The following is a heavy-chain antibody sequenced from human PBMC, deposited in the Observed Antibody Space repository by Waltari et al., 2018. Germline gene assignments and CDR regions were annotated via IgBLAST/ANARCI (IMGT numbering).Heavy chain of an antibody. CDR1: GFTFSSYG. CDR2: IRYDGSNK. Sequence: QVQLVESGGGVVQPGGSLRLSCAASGFTFSSYGMHWVRQAPGKGLEWVAFIRYDGSNKYDADSVKGRFTISRDNSKNTLYLQMNSLRAEDTAVYYCAKFGNNDYWGQGTLVTVSS. CDR3: AKFGNNDY. V-gene: IGHV3-30*02. J-gene: IGHJ4*02. D-gene: IGHD3-10*01.